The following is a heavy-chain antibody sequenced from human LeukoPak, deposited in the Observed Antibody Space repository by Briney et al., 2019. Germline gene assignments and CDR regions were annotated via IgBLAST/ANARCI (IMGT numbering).Heavy chain of an antibody. CDR3: ARDYYDSSGYYRTFDY. CDR2: IYYSGST. CDR1: GGSISSSSYY. V-gene: IGHV4-39*07. D-gene: IGHD3-22*01. Sequence: SETLSLTCTVSGGSISSSSYYWGWIRQPPGKGLEWIGSIYYSGSTYYNPSLKSRVTISVDTSKNQFSLKLSSATAADTAVYYCARDYYDSSGYYRTFDYWGQGTLVTVSS. J-gene: IGHJ4*02.